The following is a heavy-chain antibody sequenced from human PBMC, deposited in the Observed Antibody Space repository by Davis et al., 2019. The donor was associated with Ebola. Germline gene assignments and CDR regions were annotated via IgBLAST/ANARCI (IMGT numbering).Heavy chain of an antibody. CDR3: AKSQYSSSWYDWFDP. D-gene: IGHD6-13*01. V-gene: IGHV3-23*01. Sequence: GGSLRLSCAASGFTFSSYAMSWVRQAPGKGLEWVSAISVSGGSTYYADSVKGRFTISRDNSKNTLYLQMNSLRAEDTAVYYCAKSQYSSSWYDWFDPWGQGTLVTVSS. CDR1: GFTFSSYA. CDR2: ISVSGGST. J-gene: IGHJ5*02.